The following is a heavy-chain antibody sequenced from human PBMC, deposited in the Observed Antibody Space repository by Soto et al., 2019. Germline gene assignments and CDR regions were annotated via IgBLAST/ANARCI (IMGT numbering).Heavy chain of an antibody. D-gene: IGHD5-18*01. CDR3: ARGVSYGFHLYYYYGMDV. CDR2: INHSGST. V-gene: IGHV4-34*01. CDR1: GGSFSGYY. Sequence: SETLSLTCAVYGGSFSGYYWSWIRQPPGKGLEWIGEINHSGSTNYNPSLKSRVTISVDTSKNQFSLKLSSVTAADTAVYYCARGVSYGFHLYYYYGMDVWGQGTTV. J-gene: IGHJ6*02.